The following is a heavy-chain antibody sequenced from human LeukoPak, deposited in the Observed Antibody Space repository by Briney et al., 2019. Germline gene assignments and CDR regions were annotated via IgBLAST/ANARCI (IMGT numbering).Heavy chain of an antibody. CDR1: GGSISSYY. D-gene: IGHD3-22*01. CDR2: IYYSGST. CDR3: ARDLGYDSCGYSDAFDI. Sequence: SETLSLTCTVSGGSISSYYWSWIRQPPGKGLEWIGYIYYSGSTNYNPSLKSRVTISVDTSKNQFSLKLSSVTAADTAVYYCARDLGYDSCGYSDAFDIWGQGTMVTVSS. J-gene: IGHJ3*02. V-gene: IGHV4-59*01.